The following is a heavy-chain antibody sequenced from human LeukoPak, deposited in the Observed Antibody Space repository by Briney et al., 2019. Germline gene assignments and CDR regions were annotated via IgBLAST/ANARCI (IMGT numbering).Heavy chain of an antibody. Sequence: PSETLSLTCTVSGGSISSYYWSWIRQPPGKGLEWLGYIYYSGSTNYNPSLKSRVTISVDTSKNQFSLKLSSVTAADTAVYYCARDFLPMGATPIDYWGQGTLVTVSS. CDR1: GGSISSYY. D-gene: IGHD1-26*01. CDR2: IYYSGST. CDR3: ARDFLPMGATPIDY. J-gene: IGHJ4*02. V-gene: IGHV4-59*01.